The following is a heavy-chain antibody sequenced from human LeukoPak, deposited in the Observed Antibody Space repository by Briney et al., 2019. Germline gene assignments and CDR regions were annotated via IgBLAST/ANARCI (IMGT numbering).Heavy chain of an antibody. J-gene: IGHJ5*02. D-gene: IGHD6-13*01. V-gene: IGHV4-61*02. CDR1: GGSVSSGNYF. CDR2: IYTRGNT. Sequence: PSQTLSLTCTVSGGSVSSGNYFWRWIRQPAGKGLEWIGRIYTRGNTNYDPSLKSRVTMSLDTSKNQFSLKVRSVTAADTAVYYCARSDSSSRFDPWGQGTLVTVSS. CDR3: ARSDSSSRFDP.